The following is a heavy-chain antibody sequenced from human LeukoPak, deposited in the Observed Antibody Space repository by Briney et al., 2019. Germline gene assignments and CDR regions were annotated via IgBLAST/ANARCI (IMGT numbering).Heavy chain of an antibody. CDR3: ARHKEVGDYYYFDY. Sequence: ASVKVSCKASGYTFTGYYMHWVRQAPGQGLEWMGRINPNSGGTNYAQKFQGRVTMTRDTSTTTVYMELSSLRSQDTAVYYCARHKEVGDYYYFDYWGQGTLVTVSS. CDR2: INPNSGGT. CDR1: GYTFTGYY. V-gene: IGHV1-2*06. J-gene: IGHJ4*02. D-gene: IGHD2/OR15-2a*01.